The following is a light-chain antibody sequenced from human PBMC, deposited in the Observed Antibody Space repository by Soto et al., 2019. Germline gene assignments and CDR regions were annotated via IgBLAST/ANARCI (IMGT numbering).Light chain of an antibody. V-gene: IGKV3-15*01. Sequence: EMVRTQSPVTLSVSPGESATLSCRASQSVISNLAWYQQKPGQAPRLLIYGASTRATGIPDRFSGSGSGTEFPLTISSLQSGDCAVYYCQQYNSWPFTFGPGTKVDIK. CDR2: GAS. CDR1: QSVISN. J-gene: IGKJ3*01. CDR3: QQYNSWPFT.